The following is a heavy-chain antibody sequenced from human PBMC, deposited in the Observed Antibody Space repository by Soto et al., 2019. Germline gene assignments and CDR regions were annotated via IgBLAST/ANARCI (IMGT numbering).Heavy chain of an antibody. CDR3: ARSRTGTTYGGMDV. D-gene: IGHD1-7*01. Sequence: EVQLVESGGDLVQPGGSLRLSCAASGFAVSSNFMTWVRQAPGKGLEWVSVIHSGGDTHYADSVRGRFTISRDNSKNKLYRQRNSLRDEDTAVYYCARSRTGTTYGGMDVWGRGSTVTVSS. J-gene: IGHJ6*02. CDR2: IHSGGDT. V-gene: IGHV3-66*01. CDR1: GFAVSSNF.